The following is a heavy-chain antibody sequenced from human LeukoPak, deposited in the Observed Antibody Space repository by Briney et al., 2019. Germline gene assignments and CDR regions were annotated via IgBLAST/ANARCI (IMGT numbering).Heavy chain of an antibody. CDR1: GGTFSSYG. CDR2: IIPIFGTA. Sequence: ALVKVSCKASGGTFSSYGISWARQAPGQGLEWMGGIIPIFGTANYAQKFQGRVTITADKSTSTAYMELSSLRSEDTAVYYCARAYRRITGTTRPHYYYYYMDVWGKGTTVTVSS. D-gene: IGHD1-7*01. V-gene: IGHV1-69*06. J-gene: IGHJ6*03. CDR3: ARAYRRITGTTRPHYYYYYMDV.